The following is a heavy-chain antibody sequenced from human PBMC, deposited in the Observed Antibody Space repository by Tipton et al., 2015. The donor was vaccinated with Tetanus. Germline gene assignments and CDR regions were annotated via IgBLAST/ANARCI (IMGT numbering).Heavy chain of an antibody. V-gene: IGHV3-11*01. D-gene: IGHD2-21*01. CDR3: ARDPQHIVVFFNGMDV. CDR2: ISSSGSTI. CDR1: GFTFSDYY. Sequence: SLRLSCAASGFTFSDYYMSWIRQAPGKGLEWVSYISSSGSTIYYADSVKGRFTISRDNAKNSLYLQMNSLRAEDTAVYYCARDPQHIVVFFNGMDVWGQGTTVTVSS. J-gene: IGHJ6*02.